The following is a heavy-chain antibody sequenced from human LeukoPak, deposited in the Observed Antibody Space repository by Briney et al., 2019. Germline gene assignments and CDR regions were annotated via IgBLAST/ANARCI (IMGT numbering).Heavy chain of an antibody. CDR3: ARGRYYDSSGYKDY. CDR2: INPNSGGT. J-gene: IGHJ4*02. Sequence: ASVNVSCKASGFAFTNYEINWVRQATGQGLEWMGWINPNSGGTNYAQKFQGRVTMTRDTPISTAYMELSRLRSDDTAVYYCARGRYYDSSGYKDYWGQGTLVTVSS. CDR1: GFAFTNYE. V-gene: IGHV1-2*02. D-gene: IGHD3-22*01.